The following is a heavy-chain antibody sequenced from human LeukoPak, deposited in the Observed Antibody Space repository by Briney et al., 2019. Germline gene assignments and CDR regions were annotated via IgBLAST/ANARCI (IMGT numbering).Heavy chain of an antibody. Sequence: SVNVSCKASGGTFSSYAISWVRQAPGQGLEWMGWIIPIFGTANYAQKFQGRVTITADESTSTAYMELSSLRSEDTAVYSCARDSTLRYFDWFDSYYGMDVWGQGTTVTVSS. CDR3: ARDSTLRYFDWFDSYYGMDV. D-gene: IGHD3-9*01. V-gene: IGHV1-69*13. CDR1: GGTFSSYA. J-gene: IGHJ6*02. CDR2: IIPIFGTA.